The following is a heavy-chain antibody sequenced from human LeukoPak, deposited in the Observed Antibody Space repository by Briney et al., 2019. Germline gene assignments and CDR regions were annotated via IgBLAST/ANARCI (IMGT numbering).Heavy chain of an antibody. CDR1: GFSFYAYA. V-gene: IGHV3-21*01. Sequence: PGGSLRLSCAASGFSFYAYAMSWVRQAPGKGLEWVSSISSSSSYIYYADSVKGRFTISRDNAKNSLYLQMNSLRAEDTAVYYCARAVAGRGTYFDYWGQGTLVTVSS. D-gene: IGHD6-19*01. CDR3: ARAVAGRGTYFDY. J-gene: IGHJ4*02. CDR2: ISSSSSYI.